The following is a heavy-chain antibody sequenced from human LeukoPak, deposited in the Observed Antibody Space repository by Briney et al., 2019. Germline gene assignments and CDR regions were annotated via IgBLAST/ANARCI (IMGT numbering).Heavy chain of an antibody. Sequence: GGSLRLSCAASGFTFSSYAMNWVRQTPGKGLEWVSTARASGSATYYADSVKGRFAISRDDSKSTLYLQMTNLRAEDTALYYCATRYGNAWYQFDYWGRGTLVTVSS. CDR3: ATRYGNAWYQFDY. D-gene: IGHD5-18*01. CDR2: ARASGSAT. V-gene: IGHV3-23*01. J-gene: IGHJ4*02. CDR1: GFTFSSYA.